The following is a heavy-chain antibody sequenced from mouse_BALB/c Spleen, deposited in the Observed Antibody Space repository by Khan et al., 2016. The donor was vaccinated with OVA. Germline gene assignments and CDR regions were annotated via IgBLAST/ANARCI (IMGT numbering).Heavy chain of an antibody. V-gene: IGHV1-4*01. Sequence: QVRLQQSGAELARPGASVKMSCKASGYTFTRYSMHWIKQRPGQGLEWIGNINPSNASTNYNQKFKDKATLTADKSSSTAYMQLSSLTSEDSAVYYCARDFHYYGSRGALDYWGQGTSVTVS. J-gene: IGHJ4*01. D-gene: IGHD1-1*01. CDR3: ARDFHYYGSRGALDY. CDR1: GYTFTRYS. CDR2: INPSNAST.